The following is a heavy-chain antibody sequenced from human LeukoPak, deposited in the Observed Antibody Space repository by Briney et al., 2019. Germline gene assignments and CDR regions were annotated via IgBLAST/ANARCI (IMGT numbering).Heavy chain of an antibody. J-gene: IGHJ6*03. CDR3: ARGRRYDFWSGSLNYYMDV. V-gene: IGHV4-31*03. Sequence: PSQTLSLTCTVSGGSISSGGYYWSWIRQHPGKGLEWIGYIYYSGSTYYNPSLKSRVTISVDTSKNQFSLKLSSVTAADTAVYYCARGRRYDFWSGSLNYYMDVWGKGTTVTVSS. CDR2: IYYSGST. CDR1: GGSISSGGYY. D-gene: IGHD3-3*01.